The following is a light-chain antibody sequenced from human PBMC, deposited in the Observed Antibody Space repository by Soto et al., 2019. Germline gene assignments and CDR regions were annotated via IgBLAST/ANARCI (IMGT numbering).Light chain of an antibody. V-gene: IGLV2-23*01. Sequence: QSALTQPASVSGSPGQSITISCTGTSSDVGSYNLVSWYQQHPGKAPKLMIYEGSKRPSGVSNRFSGSKSGNTASLAISGLQAEDEDDYSCCSYAGSYVFGTGTKLTVL. CDR2: EGS. CDR3: CSYAGSYV. CDR1: SSDVGSYNL. J-gene: IGLJ1*01.